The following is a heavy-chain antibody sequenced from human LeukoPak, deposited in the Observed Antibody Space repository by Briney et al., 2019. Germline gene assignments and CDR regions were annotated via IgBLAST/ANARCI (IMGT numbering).Heavy chain of an antibody. CDR3: AREGVGATRSSFDY. V-gene: IGHV3-13*01. CDR1: GSTFSSYD. J-gene: IGHJ4*02. D-gene: IGHD1-26*01. CDR2: IGTAGDT. Sequence: PGGSLRLSCAASGSTFSSYDMHWVRQATGKGLEWVSAIGTAGDTYYPGSVKGRFTISRENAKNSLYLQMNSLRAEDTAVYYCAREGVGATRSSFDYWGQGTLVTVSS.